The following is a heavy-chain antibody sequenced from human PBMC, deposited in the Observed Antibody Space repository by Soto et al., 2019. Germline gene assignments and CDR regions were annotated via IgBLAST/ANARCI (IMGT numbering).Heavy chain of an antibody. CDR3: ASLGPDSGSCPGAYYYYYGMDV. Sequence: GQSPKISGKGSGYSFTSYWTSRARQMPEKGPARMGRIDPSDSYTHYSPSFQGHVTIAAATSISTAYLQWSSLKASDTAMYYCASLGPDSGSCPGAYYYYYGMDVWGQGTTVTVSS. CDR2: IDPSDSYT. J-gene: IGHJ6*02. D-gene: IGHD1-26*01. V-gene: IGHV5-10-1*01. CDR1: GYSFTSYW.